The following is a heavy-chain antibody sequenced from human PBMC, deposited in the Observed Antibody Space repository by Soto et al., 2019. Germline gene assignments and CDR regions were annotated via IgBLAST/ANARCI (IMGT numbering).Heavy chain of an antibody. D-gene: IGHD2-15*01. J-gene: IGHJ6*03. CDR2: INAGNGNT. V-gene: IGHV1-3*01. Sequence: ASVKVSCKASGYTFTSHALHWVRQDPGQRLEWMGWINAGNGNTKYSQKFQGRVTITRDTSATTAYMELSSLSSEDTAVYYCARGNCDGGSCYYPYHYYYIDVWGKGTTVTVSS. CDR1: GYTFTSHA. CDR3: ARGNCDGGSCYYPYHYYYIDV.